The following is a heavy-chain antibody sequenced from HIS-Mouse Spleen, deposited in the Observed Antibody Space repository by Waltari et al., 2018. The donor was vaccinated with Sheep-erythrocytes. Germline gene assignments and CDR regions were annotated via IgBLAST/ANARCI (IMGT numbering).Heavy chain of an antibody. D-gene: IGHD1-26*01. CDR3: ARVASGATFDY. Sequence: ASGFTFSSYSMNWVRQAPGKGLEWVSSISSSSSYIYYADSVKGRFTISRDNAKNSLYLQMNSLRAEDTAVYYCARVASGATFDYWGQGTLVTVSS. CDR2: ISSSSSYI. CDR1: GFTFSSYS. J-gene: IGHJ4*02. V-gene: IGHV3-21*01.